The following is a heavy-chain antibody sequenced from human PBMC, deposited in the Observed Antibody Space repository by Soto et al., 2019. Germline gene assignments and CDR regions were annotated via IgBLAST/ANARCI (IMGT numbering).Heavy chain of an antibody. Sequence: QVQLVESGGGLVKPGGSLRLSCAGSGFTFSDYYMSWIRQAPGKGLEWVSYISSSSSYTNYADSVKGRFTISRDNAKNSLYLQMSSLRAEDTAVYYCARDCAYGAGSMCYYYGMDVWGQGTTVTVSS. V-gene: IGHV3-11*06. CDR2: ISSSSSYT. J-gene: IGHJ6*02. CDR3: ARDCAYGAGSMCYYYGMDV. D-gene: IGHD3-10*01. CDR1: GFTFSDYY.